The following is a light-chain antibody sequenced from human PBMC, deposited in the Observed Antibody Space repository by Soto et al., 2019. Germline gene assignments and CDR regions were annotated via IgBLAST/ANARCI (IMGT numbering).Light chain of an antibody. J-gene: IGKJ5*01. CDR3: QQYNDYQYT. Sequence: DIEMMQSPSTLSASVGDRVTITCRASQTITTWLAWYQQKPGKAPKLLIYKATNEQTGVPSRFSGSGSGTEFSLTISSLQPEDFAIYYCQQYNDYQYTFGQGTRLEIK. CDR2: KAT. CDR1: QTITTW. V-gene: IGKV1-5*03.